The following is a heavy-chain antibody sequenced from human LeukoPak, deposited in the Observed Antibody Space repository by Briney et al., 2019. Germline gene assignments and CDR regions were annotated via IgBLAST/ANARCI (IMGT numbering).Heavy chain of an antibody. CDR2: IKSKTDGGTT. CDR1: GFTFSNAW. Sequence: IPGGSLRLSCGASGFTFSNAWMSWVRQAPGKGLEWVGRIKSKTDGGTTDYAAPVKGRFTISRDDSKNTLYLQMNSLKTEDTAVYYCTTLDSSGYYGYFDYWGQGTLVTVSS. V-gene: IGHV3-15*01. D-gene: IGHD3-22*01. J-gene: IGHJ4*02. CDR3: TTLDSSGYYGYFDY.